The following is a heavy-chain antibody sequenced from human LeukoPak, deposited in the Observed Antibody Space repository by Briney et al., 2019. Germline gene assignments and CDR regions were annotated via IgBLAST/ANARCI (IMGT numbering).Heavy chain of an antibody. CDR1: GFTFSNYA. CDR2: ISGSGGST. J-gene: IGHJ1*01. Sequence: GGSLRLSCVASGFTFSNYAMSWVRQTPGKGLEWVSSISGSGGSTHYADSVKGRFTISRDNSKNILYLQMNSLRAEDTAVYYCARDYDFCPREWGQGTLVTVSS. CDR3: ARDYDFCPRE. D-gene: IGHD3-3*01. V-gene: IGHV3-23*01.